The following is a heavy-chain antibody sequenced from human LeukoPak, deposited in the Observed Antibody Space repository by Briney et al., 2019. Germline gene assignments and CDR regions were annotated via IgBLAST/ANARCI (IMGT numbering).Heavy chain of an antibody. D-gene: IGHD3-10*01. CDR1: GFTFSSYG. Sequence: GGSLRLSCAASGFTFSSYGMQWVRQAPGKGLEWVAFIRYDGSNKYYADSVKGRFTISRDNSKNTLYLQMNSLRAEDTAVYYCARVVLDYFGSGSNYMDVWGKGTTVTISS. V-gene: IGHV3-30*02. CDR2: IRYDGSNK. CDR3: ARVVLDYFGSGSNYMDV. J-gene: IGHJ6*03.